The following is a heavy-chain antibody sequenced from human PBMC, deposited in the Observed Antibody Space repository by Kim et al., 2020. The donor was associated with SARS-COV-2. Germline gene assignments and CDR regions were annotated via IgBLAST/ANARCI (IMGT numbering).Heavy chain of an antibody. D-gene: IGHD5-12*01. Sequence: ASVKVSCKASGYTFTGYYMHWVRQAPGQGLEWMGRINPNSGGTNYAQKFQGRVTMTRDTSISTAYMELSRLRSDDTAVYYCARVREYSGYENAFDIWGQGTMVTVSS. CDR2: INPNSGGT. V-gene: IGHV1-2*06. CDR3: ARVREYSGYENAFDI. CDR1: GYTFTGYY. J-gene: IGHJ3*02.